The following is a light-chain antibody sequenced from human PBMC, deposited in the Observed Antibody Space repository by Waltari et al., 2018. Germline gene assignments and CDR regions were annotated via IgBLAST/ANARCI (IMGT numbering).Light chain of an antibody. Sequence: DIVMTQSPASLAVSLGERATINCNSSQSVLYSSNNKNYLAWYQQKPGQPPKLLIYWASTRESGVPDRCSGSGSGTDFTLTISSLQAEDVAVYYCQQYYSTPYTFGQGTKLEIK. CDR1: QSVLYSSNNKNY. V-gene: IGKV4-1*01. CDR3: QQYYSTPYT. CDR2: WAS. J-gene: IGKJ2*01.